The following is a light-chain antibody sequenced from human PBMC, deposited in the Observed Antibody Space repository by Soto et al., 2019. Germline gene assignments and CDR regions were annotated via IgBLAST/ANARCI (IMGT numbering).Light chain of an antibody. J-gene: IGLJ3*02. CDR1: SSSIGAGYD. CDR2: GNS. V-gene: IGLV1-40*01. CDR3: QSFDISLSAWV. Sequence: QSVLTQPPSMSGVPGQRVIISCTGSSSSIGAGYDVHWYQQFPGTAPKLLIYGNSNRPSGVPDRFSGSKSGTSASLAITGLQAEDEADYYCQSFDISLSAWVFGRGTKLTVL.